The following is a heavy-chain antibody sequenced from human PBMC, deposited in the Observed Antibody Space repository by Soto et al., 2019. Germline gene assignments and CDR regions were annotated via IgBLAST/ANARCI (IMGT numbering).Heavy chain of an antibody. J-gene: IGHJ4*02. CDR2: ISTSGGST. CDR1: GFTFSSCA. Sequence: PGGSLRLSCTASGFTFSSCAMSWVRQAPGKGLEWVSTISTSGGSTYYADSMKGRFTVSRDNVKNTLNLQMNSLRAEDTAVFYCAKHLSNGSPDYWGQGTLVTVSS. V-gene: IGHV3-23*01. CDR3: AKHLSNGSPDY. D-gene: IGHD2-8*01.